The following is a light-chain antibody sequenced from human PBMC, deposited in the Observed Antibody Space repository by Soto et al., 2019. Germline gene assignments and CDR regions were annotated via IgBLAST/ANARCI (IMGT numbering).Light chain of an antibody. CDR3: QVWDSSNVV. J-gene: IGLJ2*01. Sequence: SYELTKPLSVSVALGQTASISCGGNNIGGKNVPWYQQRPGQAPVLVIYRNSNRPSVIPGRFSGSNSGYTATLTISRAQDGDEADYYCQVWDSSNVVFGGGTKVTVL. CDR2: RNS. V-gene: IGLV3-9*01. CDR1: NIGGKN.